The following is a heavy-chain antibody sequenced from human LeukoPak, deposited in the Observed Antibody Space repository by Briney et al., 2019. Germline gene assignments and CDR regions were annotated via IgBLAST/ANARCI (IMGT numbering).Heavy chain of an antibody. J-gene: IGHJ4*02. CDR1: GFTLSRYS. CDR3: ARGKKIAVAGTGKYYYFDY. V-gene: IGHV3-21*01. Sequence: GGSLRLSRAASGFTLSRYSMNWVRQAPGRGLEWVSSISSSRSYIYYADSVKGRFTISRDNAKNSLYLQMNSLRAEDTAVYYCARGKKIAVAGTGKYYYFDYWGQGTLVTVSS. CDR2: ISSSRSYI. D-gene: IGHD6-19*01.